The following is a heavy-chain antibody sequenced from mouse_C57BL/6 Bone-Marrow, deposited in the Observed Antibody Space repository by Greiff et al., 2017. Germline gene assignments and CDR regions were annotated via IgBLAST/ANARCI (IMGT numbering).Heavy chain of an antibody. CDR2: ISYSGST. CDR3: ARYPLIYDGYYGYFDV. D-gene: IGHD2-3*01. Sequence: EVQLKESGPGLAKPSQTLSLTCSVTGYSITSDYWNWIRKFPGNKLEYMGYISYSGSTYYNPSLKSRISITRDTSKNQYYLQWNSVTTEDTATYYCARYPLIYDGYYGYFDVWGTGTTVTVSS. J-gene: IGHJ1*03. V-gene: IGHV3-8*01. CDR1: GYSITSDY.